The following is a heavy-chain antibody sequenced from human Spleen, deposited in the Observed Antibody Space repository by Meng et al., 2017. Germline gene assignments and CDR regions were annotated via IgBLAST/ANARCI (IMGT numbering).Heavy chain of an antibody. Sequence: GESLKISCKGSGYSSTSYWIGWVRQMPGKGLEWMGIIYPGDSDTRYSPSFQGQVTISAAKSISTAYLQWSSLKASNTATYYCARRPSDYNDSSPYFDYWGQGTLVTVSS. CDR2: IYPGDSDT. V-gene: IGHV5-51*01. D-gene: IGHD3-22*01. CDR1: GYSSTSYW. CDR3: ARRPSDYNDSSPYFDY. J-gene: IGHJ4*02.